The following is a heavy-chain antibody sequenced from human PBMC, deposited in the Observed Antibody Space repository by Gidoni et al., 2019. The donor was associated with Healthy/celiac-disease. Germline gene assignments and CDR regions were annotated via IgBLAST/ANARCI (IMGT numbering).Heavy chain of an antibody. CDR3: ANHYYDSSGLDY. D-gene: IGHD3-22*01. CDR1: GGSICSSSYY. J-gene: IGHJ4*02. V-gene: IGHV4-39*01. CDR2: IYYSGST. Sequence: QLQLQESGPGLVKPSETLSLTCTVSGGSICSSSYYWGWIRQPPGKGLEWIGSIYYSGSTYYNPSLKSRVTISVDTSKNQFSLKLSSVTAADTAVYYCANHYYDSSGLDYWGQGTLVTVSS.